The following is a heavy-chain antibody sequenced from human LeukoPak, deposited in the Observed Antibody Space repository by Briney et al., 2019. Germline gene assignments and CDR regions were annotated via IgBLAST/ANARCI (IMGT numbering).Heavy chain of an antibody. Sequence: SVKVSCKASGGTFSSYTISWVRQAPGQGLEWMGKIIPIAGRANYAQKFQGRVTITAGKSNSTVYMELSSLRSEDTAVYYCARDNFASIPRWFDPWGQGTLVTVSS. D-gene: IGHD2-21*01. J-gene: IGHJ5*02. CDR3: ARDNFASIPRWFDP. CDR1: GGTFSSYT. V-gene: IGHV1-69*08. CDR2: IIPIAGRA.